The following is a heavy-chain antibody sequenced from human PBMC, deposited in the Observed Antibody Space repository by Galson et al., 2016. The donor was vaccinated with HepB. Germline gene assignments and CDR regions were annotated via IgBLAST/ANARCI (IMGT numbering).Heavy chain of an antibody. J-gene: IGHJ5*02. CDR3: AKERLVRRIFDP. CDR2: ISTRRTT. CDR1: GFVFTNFG. Sequence: SLRLSCAASGFVFTNFGLSWVRQAPGKGLEWVASISTRRTTYYSDSEQGRFTIYNDNSNNTLYLLMNGLRAEDTAVYYCAKERLVRRIFDPWGQGTLFTVSS. D-gene: IGHD1-1*01. V-gene: IGHV3-23*01.